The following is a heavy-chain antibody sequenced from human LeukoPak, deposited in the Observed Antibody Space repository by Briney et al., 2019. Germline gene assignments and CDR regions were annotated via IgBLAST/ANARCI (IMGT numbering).Heavy chain of an antibody. V-gene: IGHV4-34*01. CDR2: INHSGST. CDR3: ARGRGSSWPHFDY. CDR1: GGSFSGYY. J-gene: IGHJ4*02. Sequence: PSETLSLTCAVYGGSFSGYYWSWNRQPPGKGLEWIGEINHSGSTNYDPSLKSRVTISVDTSKNQFSLKLSSVTAADTAVYYCARGRGSSWPHFDYWGQGTLVTVSS. D-gene: IGHD6-13*01.